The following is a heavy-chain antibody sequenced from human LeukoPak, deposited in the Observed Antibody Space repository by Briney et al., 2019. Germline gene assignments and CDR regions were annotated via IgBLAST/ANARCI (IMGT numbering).Heavy chain of an antibody. J-gene: IGHJ4*02. CDR1: GYTFTGYY. CDR2: INPNSGGT. V-gene: IGHV1-2*02. D-gene: IGHD6-13*01. Sequence: WASVKVSCKASGYTFTGYYMHWVRQAPGQGLEWMGWINPNSGGTNYAQKFQGRVTMTRDTSISTAYMELSRLRSDDTAVYYCARDRILFIAAAPDYWGQGTLVTVSS. CDR3: ARDRILFIAAAPDY.